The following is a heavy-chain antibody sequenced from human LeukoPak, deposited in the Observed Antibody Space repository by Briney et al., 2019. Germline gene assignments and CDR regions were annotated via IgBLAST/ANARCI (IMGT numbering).Heavy chain of an antibody. CDR1: GFTFTNAW. D-gene: IGHD3-22*01. CDR3: TKYDTSVNFDY. CDR2: IKSKTDGGTT. V-gene: IGHV3-15*01. J-gene: IGHJ4*02. Sequence: GGSLRLSCEASGFTFTNAWMSWVRQAPGKGLEWVGHIKSKTDGGTTDYAAPVKGRFIISRDDSKHTLYLQMNSLKTDDTAVYYCTKYDTSVNFDYWGQGTLVTVSS.